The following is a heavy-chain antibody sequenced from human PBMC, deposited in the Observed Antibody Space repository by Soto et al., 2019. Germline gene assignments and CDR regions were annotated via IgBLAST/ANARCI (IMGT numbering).Heavy chain of an antibody. J-gene: IGHJ4*02. CDR3: ARAGYSYGPSSYYFDY. CDR1: GYTFTSYG. V-gene: IGHV1-18*01. D-gene: IGHD5-18*01. Sequence: ASVKVSCKASGYTFTSYGISWVRQAPGQGLEWMGWISAYNGNTNHAQKLQGRVTMTTDTSTSTAYMELRSLRSDDTAVYYCARAGYSYGPSSYYFDYWGQGTLVAVSS. CDR2: ISAYNGNT.